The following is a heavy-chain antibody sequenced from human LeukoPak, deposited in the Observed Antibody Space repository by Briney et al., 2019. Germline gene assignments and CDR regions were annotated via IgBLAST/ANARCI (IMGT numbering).Heavy chain of an antibody. CDR3: ARGQNDNGGMFFDS. D-gene: IGHD4-23*01. Sequence: SETLSLTCTVSGGSIRSYYWSWIRQAPGKGLEWIGFISYSGYTSYSPSLKSRVAISVDTSKSQFSLRLRSMTAADTAIYYCARGQNDNGGMFFDSWAQGTLVTVSS. CDR1: GGSIRSYY. CDR2: ISYSGYT. J-gene: IGHJ4*02. V-gene: IGHV4-59*01.